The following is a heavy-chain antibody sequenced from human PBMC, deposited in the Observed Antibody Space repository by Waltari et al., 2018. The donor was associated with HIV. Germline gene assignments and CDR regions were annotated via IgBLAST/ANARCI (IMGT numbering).Heavy chain of an antibody. CDR2: ISYDGSNK. J-gene: IGHJ4*02. D-gene: IGHD3-10*01. CDR1: GFTFGTYG. CDR3: AKDFVGSGSFDY. V-gene: IGHV3-30*18. Sequence: QVQLVESGGGVVQPGRSLRLSCAASGFTFGTYGMPWVRQAPGKGLEWVAIISYDGSNKHYTDSVKGRFTISRDNSKNTLFLQMNSLRAEDTAVYYCAKDFVGSGSFDYWGQGTLVTVSS.